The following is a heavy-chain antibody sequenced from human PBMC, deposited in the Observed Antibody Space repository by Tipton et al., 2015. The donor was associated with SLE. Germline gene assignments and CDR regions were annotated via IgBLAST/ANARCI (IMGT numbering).Heavy chain of an antibody. J-gene: IGHJ6*02. CDR3: ARGLLTWRGAIVGVDV. Sequence: TLSLTCSVSGGSISNYYWSWIRQPPGKGLEWIGYVYYSGSTNYSPSLKRRVTISVDPAKNQFSLKLTSVTAADTAVYYCARGLLTWRGAIVGVDVWGQGTTVNVSS. D-gene: IGHD2-21*01. CDR2: VYYSGST. V-gene: IGHV4-59*08. CDR1: GGSISNYY.